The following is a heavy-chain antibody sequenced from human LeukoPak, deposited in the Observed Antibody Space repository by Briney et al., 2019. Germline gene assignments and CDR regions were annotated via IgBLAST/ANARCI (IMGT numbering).Heavy chain of an antibody. V-gene: IGHV5-51*01. Sequence: GASLKISCQGSGYSFTSYWIGWVRQLPGKGLEWMGIIYPGDSDTRYSPSFQGQVTISADKSISTAYLQWSSLKASDTAMYYCARRYCSSTSCYGGEFDYWGQGTLVTVSS. CDR3: ARRYCSSTSCYGGEFDY. J-gene: IGHJ4*02. CDR1: GYSFTSYW. D-gene: IGHD2-2*01. CDR2: IYPGDSDT.